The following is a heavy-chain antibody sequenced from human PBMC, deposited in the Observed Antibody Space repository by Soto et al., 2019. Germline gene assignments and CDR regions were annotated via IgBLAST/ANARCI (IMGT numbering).Heavy chain of an antibody. Sequence: EVQLVESGGGLVQPGGSLTLSCAVSGFTLRSYWMHWVRQTPGKGREWVARIDSDGRTTNYADSVKGRFTISRDNAKNKVFLHMNSLRAEDRAVYYCARGVVVYQQLVRGRDRFDPWGQGTLVTVSS. D-gene: IGHD2-8*02. V-gene: IGHV3-74*01. J-gene: IGHJ5*02. CDR2: IDSDGRTT. CDR3: ARGVVVYQQLVRGRDRFDP. CDR1: GFTLRSYW.